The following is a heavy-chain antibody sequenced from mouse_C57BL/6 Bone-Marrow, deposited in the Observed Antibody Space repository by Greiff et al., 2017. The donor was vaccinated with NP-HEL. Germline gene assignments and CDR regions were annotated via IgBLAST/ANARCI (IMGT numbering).Heavy chain of an antibody. J-gene: IGHJ2*01. CDR2: IFPGGGST. CDR3: ASYDYGGVYYFDY. Sequence: QVQLKESGPELVKPGASVKISCKASGYTFTDYYINWVKQRPGQGLEWLGWIFPGGGSTYYNELFKGQATLTVDKASSTAYMLTSSLTSEDSAVYFCASYDYGGVYYFDYWGQGTTLTVSS. D-gene: IGHD2-4*01. V-gene: IGHV1-75*01. CDR1: GYTFTDYY.